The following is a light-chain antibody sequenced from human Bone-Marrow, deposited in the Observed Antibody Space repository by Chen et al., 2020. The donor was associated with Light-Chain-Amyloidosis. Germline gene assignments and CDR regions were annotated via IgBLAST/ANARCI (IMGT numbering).Light chain of an antibody. CDR2: RDT. V-gene: IGLV3-25*03. CDR3: QSADSSGTYEVI. J-gene: IGLJ2*01. Sequence: SYALTQPTSASVPPGQTARITCSGDDLPTKYAYWYQQKPGQAPVLVIHRDTERPSGISERFSGGSSGRTATLTISGVQAEDEADDHCQSADSSGTYEVIFGGGTKLTVL. CDR1: DLPTKY.